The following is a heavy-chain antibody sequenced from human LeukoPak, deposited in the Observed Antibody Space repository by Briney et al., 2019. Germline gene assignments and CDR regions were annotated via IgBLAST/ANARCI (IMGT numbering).Heavy chain of an antibody. CDR2: IWYDGSNK. CDR3: ARDRGYTQDY. J-gene: IGHJ4*02. V-gene: IGHV3-33*01. CDR1: GFTFSSYV. D-gene: IGHD5-12*01. Sequence: GRSLRLSCAASGFTFSSYVMHWVRQAPGKGLEWVAVIWYDGSNKYYADSVKGRFTISRDNSKNTLYLQMNSLRAEDTAVYYCARDRGYTQDYWGQGTLVTVSS.